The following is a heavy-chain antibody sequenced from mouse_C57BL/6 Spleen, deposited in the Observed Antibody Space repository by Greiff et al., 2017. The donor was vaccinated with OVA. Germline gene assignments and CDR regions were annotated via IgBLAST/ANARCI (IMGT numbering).Heavy chain of an antibody. J-gene: IGHJ4*01. D-gene: IGHD2-3*01. V-gene: IGHV1-26*01. CDR2: INPNNGGT. Sequence: VQLQQSGPELVKPGASVKISCKASGYTFTDYYMNWVKQSHGKSLEWIGDINPNNGGTSYNQKFKGKATLTVDKSSSTAYMELRSLTSEDSAVDYCARKGWLLDYAMDYWGQGTSVTVSS. CDR3: ARKGWLLDYAMDY. CDR1: GYTFTDYY.